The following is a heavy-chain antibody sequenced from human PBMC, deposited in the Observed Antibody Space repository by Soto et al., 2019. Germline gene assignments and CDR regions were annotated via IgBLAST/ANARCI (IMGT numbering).Heavy chain of an antibody. D-gene: IGHD3-22*01. CDR2: IDWDDDK. V-gene: IGHV2-70*11. CDR1: GFSLSTSGMC. Sequence: SGPTLVNPTQTLTLTCTFSGFSLSTSGMCVSWIRQPPGKALEWLARIDWDDDKYYSTSLKTRLTISKDTSKNQVVLTMTNMDPVDTATYYCARIRPYYDSSGYYWYYGMDVWGQGITVTVSS. CDR3: ARIRPYYDSSGYYWYYGMDV. J-gene: IGHJ6*02.